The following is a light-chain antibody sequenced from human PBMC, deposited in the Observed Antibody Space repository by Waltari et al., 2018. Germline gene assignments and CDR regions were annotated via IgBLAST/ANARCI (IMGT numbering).Light chain of an antibody. V-gene: IGLV5-45*03. Sequence: QAVLIQPSSLSASPGASASLTCTLRSGVDVSLYWIHWYQQKPGSPPQYLLKYKSDSETQWGSGGPSRFSGSKVASANAGILLISGLQSDDEADYYCLIWHNDVMVFGGGTKLTVL. CDR1: SGVDVSLYW. J-gene: IGLJ2*01. CDR2: YKSDSET. CDR3: LIWHNDVMV.